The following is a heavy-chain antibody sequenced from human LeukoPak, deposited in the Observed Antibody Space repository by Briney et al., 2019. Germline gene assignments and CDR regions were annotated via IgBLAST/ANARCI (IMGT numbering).Heavy chain of an antibody. CDR2: IIPIFGTA. CDR3: ARPLPGGGFGELND. J-gene: IGHJ4*02. D-gene: IGHD3-10*01. Sequence: SVKVSCKASGGTFSSYAISWVRQAPGHGLEWRGGIIPIFGTANYAQKFQGRVTITADKSTSTAYMELSSLRSEDTAVYYCARPLPGGGFGELNDWGQGTLVTVSS. CDR1: GGTFSSYA. V-gene: IGHV1-69*06.